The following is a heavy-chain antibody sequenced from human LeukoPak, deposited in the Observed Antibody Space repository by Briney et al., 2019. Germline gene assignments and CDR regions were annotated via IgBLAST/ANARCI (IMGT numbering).Heavy chain of an antibody. CDR2: IYRGDAT. J-gene: IGHJ4*02. V-gene: IGHV3-53*01. D-gene: IGHD3-16*01. CDR3: VREIGNSGNYD. CDR1: GFIISSDY. Sequence: GGSLRLSCAASGFIISSDYMSWVRQAPGKGLEWVSVIYRGDATYCAESVKGRFTISRDSSKNTLYLQMNSLSAEDTAMYYCVREIGNSGNYDWGQGTLVTVSS.